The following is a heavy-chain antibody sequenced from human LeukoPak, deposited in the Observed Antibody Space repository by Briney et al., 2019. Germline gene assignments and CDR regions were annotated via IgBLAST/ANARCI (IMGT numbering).Heavy chain of an antibody. Sequence: PGGSLRLSCAASGFTFSSYWKSWARQAPGKGLEWMANIKQDGSEKYYVDSVKGRFTISRDNAKNSLYLQMGSLRPEDTAVYYCATLGDTSRFDYWGQGTLVTVSS. CDR2: IKQDGSEK. CDR1: GFTFSSYW. V-gene: IGHV3-7*01. D-gene: IGHD1-26*01. J-gene: IGHJ4*02. CDR3: ATLGDTSRFDY.